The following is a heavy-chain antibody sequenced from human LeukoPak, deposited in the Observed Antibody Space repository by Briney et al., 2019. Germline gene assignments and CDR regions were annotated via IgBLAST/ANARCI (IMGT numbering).Heavy chain of an antibody. V-gene: IGHV4-59*01. Sequence: SETLSLTCTVSGGSISSYYWSWIRQPPGKGLEWIGYIYYSGSTNYNPSLKSRVTISVDTSKNQFSLKLSSVTAADTAVYYCARDDSYSNGVDYWGQGTLVTVSS. J-gene: IGHJ4*02. CDR2: IYYSGST. CDR3: ARDDSYSNGVDY. CDR1: GGSISSYY. D-gene: IGHD4-11*01.